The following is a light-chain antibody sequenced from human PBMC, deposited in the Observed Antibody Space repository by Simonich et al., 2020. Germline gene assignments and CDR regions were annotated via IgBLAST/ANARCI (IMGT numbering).Light chain of an antibody. J-gene: IGLJ3*02. CDR1: SGSIASNY. CDR2: EDN. V-gene: IGLV6-57*03. Sequence: NFMLTQPHSVSESPGKTVTISCTRSSGSIASNYVQWYQQRPGSAPTTLIYEDNQRPSVVPYRFSGSIDSSSNSASLTISGLKTEDEADYYCQSYDSSNRVFGGGTKLTVL. CDR3: QSYDSSNRV.